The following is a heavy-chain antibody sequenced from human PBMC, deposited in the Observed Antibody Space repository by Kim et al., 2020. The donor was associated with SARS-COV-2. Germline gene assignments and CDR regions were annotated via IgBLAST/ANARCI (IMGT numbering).Heavy chain of an antibody. Sequence: YADSVKGRFTISRDNAKNTLYLQMNSLRAEDTAVYYCARAKMAISDTKDYWGQGTLVTVSS. CDR3: ARAKMAISDTKDY. J-gene: IGHJ4*02. D-gene: IGHD2-21*01. V-gene: IGHV3-74*01.